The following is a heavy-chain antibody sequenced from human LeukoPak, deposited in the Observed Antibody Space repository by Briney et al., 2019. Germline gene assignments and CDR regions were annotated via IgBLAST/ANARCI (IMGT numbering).Heavy chain of an antibody. CDR3: ARDLGFCGGDCYSHNWFDP. J-gene: IGHJ5*02. V-gene: IGHV4-59*01. CDR2: IYYSGCT. Sequence: SETLSLTCTVSGGSISSYYWSWIRQPPGKGLEWIGYIYYSGCTNYNPSLKSRVTISVDTSKNQFSLKLSSVTAADTAVYYCARDLGFCGGDCYSHNWFDPWGQGTLVTVSS. D-gene: IGHD2-21*02. CDR1: GGSISSYY.